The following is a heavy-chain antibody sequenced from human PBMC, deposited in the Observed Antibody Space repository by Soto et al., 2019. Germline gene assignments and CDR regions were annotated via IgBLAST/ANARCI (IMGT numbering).Heavy chain of an antibody. J-gene: IGHJ3*02. D-gene: IGHD3-16*01. CDR2: LIHGGST. CDR1: GASLGGFH. Sequence: QVRLEQWGAGLLKPSETLSLTCAIYGASLGGFHWTWLRQAPGKGLGWIGELIHGGSTNYNPSLKGPVSFSLDTSKNQFSLHLMSVTAADTAVYYCARSPLGYDYVRQTWREVGDSFDIWGRGTLVTVSS. V-gene: IGHV4-34*12. CDR3: ARSPLGYDYVRQTWREVGDSFDI.